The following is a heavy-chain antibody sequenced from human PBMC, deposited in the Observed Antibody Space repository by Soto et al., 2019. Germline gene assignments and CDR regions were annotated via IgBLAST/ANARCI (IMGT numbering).Heavy chain of an antibody. J-gene: IGHJ6*02. CDR1: GFTFTSYA. D-gene: IGHD6-13*01. V-gene: IGHV3-23*01. CDR2: LSGSGDST. Sequence: EVHLLESGGGLVQPGGSLRLSCAASGFTFTSYAMSWVRQAAGKGLEWVSTLSGSGDSTYYADSVKGRFIISRDNLKNTLHLQTNSLRADDTAVYYCAKGSSWDNYFYYGLDVWGQGTTVTVSS. CDR3: AKGSSWDNYFYYGLDV.